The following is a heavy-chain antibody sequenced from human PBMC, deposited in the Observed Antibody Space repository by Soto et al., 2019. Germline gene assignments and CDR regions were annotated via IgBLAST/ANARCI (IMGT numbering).Heavy chain of an antibody. CDR3: ARSPPIEVPYFDY. CDR2: IIPIFGTA. D-gene: IGHD1-1*01. CDR1: GGTFSSYA. Sequence: GASVKVSCKASGGTFSSYAISWVRQAPGQGLEWMGGIIPIFGTANYAQKFQGRVTITADKSTSTAYMELSSLRSEDTAVYYCARSPPIEVPYFDYWGQGTLVTVSS. V-gene: IGHV1-69*06. J-gene: IGHJ4*02.